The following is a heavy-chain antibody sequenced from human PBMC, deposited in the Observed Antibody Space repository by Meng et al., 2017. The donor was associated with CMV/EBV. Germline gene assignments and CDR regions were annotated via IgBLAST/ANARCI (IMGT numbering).Heavy chain of an antibody. CDR2: INHSGST. V-gene: IGHV4-34*01. CDR1: GGSFSGYY. CDR3: VRDRDYSNSILEY. D-gene: IGHD4-11*01. Sequence: SETLSLTCAVYGGSFSGYYWSWIRQPPGKGLEWIGEINHSGSTNYNPSLKSRVTISVDTSKNQFSLKLSSVTAADTAVYYCVRDRDYSNSILEYWGQGTLVTVSS. J-gene: IGHJ4*02.